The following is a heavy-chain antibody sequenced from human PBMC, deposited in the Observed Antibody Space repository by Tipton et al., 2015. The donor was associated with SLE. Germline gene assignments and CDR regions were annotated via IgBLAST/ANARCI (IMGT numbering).Heavy chain of an antibody. D-gene: IGHD5-24*01. CDR2: INHSGST. CDR3: ARDVDGYNGDGAFDI. Sequence: TLSLTCAVYGGSFSDYYWSWIRQPPGKGLEWIGEINHSGSTNYNPSLKSRVTISVDTSKNQFSLKLSSVTAADTAVYYCARDVDGYNGDGAFDIWGQGTMVTVSS. J-gene: IGHJ3*02. CDR1: GGSFSDYY. V-gene: IGHV4-34*01.